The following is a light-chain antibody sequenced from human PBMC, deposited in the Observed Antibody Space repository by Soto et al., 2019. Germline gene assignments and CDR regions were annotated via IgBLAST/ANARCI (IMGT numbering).Light chain of an antibody. Sequence: QSALTQPPSASGTPRQSLTISCAGSSSNIGSHYVYWYQHLPGTAPKLLIFRDGQRPSGVPDRFFGSKSGTSASLAISGLRSEDEAHYYCSSYTSSSTAVFGGGTQLTVL. CDR2: RDG. J-gene: IGLJ7*01. CDR1: SSNIGSHY. CDR3: SSYTSSSTAV. V-gene: IGLV1-47*01.